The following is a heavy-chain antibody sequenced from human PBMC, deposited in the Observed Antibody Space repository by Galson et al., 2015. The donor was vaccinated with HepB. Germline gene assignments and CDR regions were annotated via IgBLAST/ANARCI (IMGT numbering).Heavy chain of an antibody. CDR1: GFTFSNHE. J-gene: IGHJ4*02. CDR2: ISDTGCTM. V-gene: IGHV3-48*03. CDR3: ARDGVRLSWFGEYIDY. Sequence: SLRLSCAGSGFTFSNHEMNWVRQAPGKGLEWVSYISDTGCTMYYADSVKGRFTVSRDNAKKSLYLHMNSLRSDDTAVYYCARDGVRLSWFGEYIDYWGQGTLVTVSS. D-gene: IGHD3-10*01.